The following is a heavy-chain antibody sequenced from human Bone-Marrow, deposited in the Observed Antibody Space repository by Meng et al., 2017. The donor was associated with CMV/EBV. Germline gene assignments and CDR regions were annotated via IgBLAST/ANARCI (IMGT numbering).Heavy chain of an antibody. CDR3: AKDLGWAWNHGWFDP. CDR1: GFTFSSYA. D-gene: IGHD1-14*01. J-gene: IGHJ5*02. Sequence: GGSLRLSCTASGFTFSSYAMSWVRQAPGKGMEWVLAISGSGGSTYYADSVKGRFTISRDNSKNTLYLQMNSLRAEDTAVYYCAKDLGWAWNHGWFDPWGQGNLVTVSS. CDR2: ISGSGGST. V-gene: IGHV3-23*01.